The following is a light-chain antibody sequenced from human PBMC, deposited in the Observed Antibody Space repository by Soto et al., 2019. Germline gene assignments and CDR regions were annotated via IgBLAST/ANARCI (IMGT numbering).Light chain of an antibody. CDR2: GAS. J-gene: IGKJ1*01. CDR3: QQYSDWPPWT. Sequence: EIVMTQSPDTLSVSPGERASLSCRASQSVKTKLAWYQKKPGQPPRLLIYGASIRATGIPARFSGSGPGTEFTLTISSLQSEDFAVYYCQQYSDWPPWTFGQGTKVEIK. V-gene: IGKV3-15*01. CDR1: QSVKTK.